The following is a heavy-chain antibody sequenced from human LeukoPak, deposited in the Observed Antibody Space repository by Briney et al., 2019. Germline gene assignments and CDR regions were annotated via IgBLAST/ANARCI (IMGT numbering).Heavy chain of an antibody. CDR2: IDPSDSDT. CDR1: GYSFTSYW. D-gene: IGHD5-24*01. Sequence: GESLKISCEGSGYSFTSYWITWVRQMPGKGLEWMEKIDPSDSDTNYSPSFQGNVTISADKSISTAYLQWSSLKASDTAMYYCARLDGYNRFDYWGQGTPVTVSS. J-gene: IGHJ4*02. CDR3: ARLDGYNRFDY. V-gene: IGHV5-10-1*01.